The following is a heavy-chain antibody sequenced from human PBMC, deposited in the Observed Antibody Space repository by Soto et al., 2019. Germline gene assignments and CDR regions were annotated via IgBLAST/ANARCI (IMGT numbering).Heavy chain of an antibody. Sequence: GEALKISCKGSGYSFTTYWISWVRQLPGKGLEWMGRIDPSDSYTNYSPSFRGHVIISIDKSISTAYLQWSSLKASDTAMYYWARHGNIASRRSANDYWGQGALVTVSS. CDR1: GYSFTTYW. V-gene: IGHV5-10-1*01. J-gene: IGHJ4*02. CDR3: ARHGNIASRRSANDY. D-gene: IGHD6-13*01. CDR2: IDPSDSYT.